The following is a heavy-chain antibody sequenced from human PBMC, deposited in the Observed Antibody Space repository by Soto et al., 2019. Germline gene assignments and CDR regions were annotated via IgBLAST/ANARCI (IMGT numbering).Heavy chain of an antibody. CDR1: GGSISSGGYS. V-gene: IGHV4-30-2*01. Sequence: PSETLSLTCAVSGGSISSGGYSWSWIRQPPGKGLEWIGYIYHSGSTYYNPSLKSRVTISVDRSKNQFSLKLSSVTAADTAVYYCARTRYYDILTGYLDGGMDVWGQGTTVTVSS. J-gene: IGHJ6*02. CDR2: IYHSGST. D-gene: IGHD3-9*01. CDR3: ARTRYYDILTGYLDGGMDV.